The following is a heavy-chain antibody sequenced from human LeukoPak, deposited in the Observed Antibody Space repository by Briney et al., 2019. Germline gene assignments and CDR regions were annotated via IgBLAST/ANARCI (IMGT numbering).Heavy chain of an antibody. J-gene: IGHJ3*02. Sequence: SETLSLTCTVSGGSISSGSYYWSWIRQPAGKGPEWIGRIYTSGSTNYNPSLKSRVTISVDTSKNQFSLKLSSVTAADTAVYYCARDSEDGDDAFDIWGQGTMVTVSS. V-gene: IGHV4-61*02. CDR1: GGSISSGSYY. D-gene: IGHD4-17*01. CDR2: IYTSGST. CDR3: ARDSEDGDDAFDI.